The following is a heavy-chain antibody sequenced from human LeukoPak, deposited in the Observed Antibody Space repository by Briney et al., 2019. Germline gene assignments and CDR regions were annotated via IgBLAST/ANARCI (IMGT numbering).Heavy chain of an antibody. Sequence: SETLSLTCAVYGGSFSGYYWSWIRQSPGKGLEWIGEINHSGSTNYNPSLKSRVTISVDTSKNQFSLKLTSVTAADTAVYYCARGPHIAAAGTGRFWNYWGQGTLVTVSS. V-gene: IGHV4-34*01. CDR1: GGSFSGYY. CDR3: ARGPHIAAAGTGRFWNY. CDR2: INHSGST. J-gene: IGHJ4*02. D-gene: IGHD6-13*01.